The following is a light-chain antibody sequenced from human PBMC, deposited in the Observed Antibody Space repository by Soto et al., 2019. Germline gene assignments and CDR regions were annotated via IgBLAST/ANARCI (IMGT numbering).Light chain of an antibody. CDR1: QRISNY. Sequence: DIQMTQSPSSLSASVGDRVTITCRASQRISNYLNWYQQKPGKAPNLLIYAAYNLQSGVPSRFSGSGSGTDFTLTVSSLQPEDFATYYCQQSYSSPRTFGQGTKLEIK. J-gene: IGKJ2*01. V-gene: IGKV1-39*01. CDR2: AAY. CDR3: QQSYSSPRT.